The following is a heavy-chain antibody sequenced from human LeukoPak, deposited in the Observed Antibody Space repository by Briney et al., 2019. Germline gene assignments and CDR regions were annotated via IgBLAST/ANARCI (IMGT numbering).Heavy chain of an antibody. D-gene: IGHD3-10*01. CDR3: AREARRGVLWFGELKNHYFDY. J-gene: IGHJ4*02. CDR1: GYTFTGYY. V-gene: IGHV1-2*02. CDR2: INPNSGGT. Sequence: ASVKVSCKASGYTFTGYYMHWVRQAPGQGLEWMGWINPNSGGTNYAQKFQGRVTMTRDTSISTAYMELSRLRSDDTAVYYCAREARRGVLWFGELKNHYFDYWGQGTLVTVSS.